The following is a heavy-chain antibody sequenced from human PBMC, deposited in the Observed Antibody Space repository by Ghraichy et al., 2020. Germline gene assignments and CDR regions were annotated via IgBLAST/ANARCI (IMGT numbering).Heavy chain of an antibody. CDR3: ARVALRFLEWELDY. Sequence: ASVKVSCKASGYTFTGYYMHWVRQAPGQGLEWMGRINPNSGGTNYAQKFQGRVTMTRDTSISTAYMELSRLRSDDTAVYYCARVALRFLEWELDYWGQGTLVTVSS. J-gene: IGHJ4*02. CDR1: GYTFTGYY. V-gene: IGHV1-2*06. CDR2: INPNSGGT. D-gene: IGHD3-3*01.